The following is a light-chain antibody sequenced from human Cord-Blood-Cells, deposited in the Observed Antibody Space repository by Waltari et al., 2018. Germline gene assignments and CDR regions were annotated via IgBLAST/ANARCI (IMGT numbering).Light chain of an antibody. V-gene: IGLV2-23*02. Sequence: QSALTQPASVSGSPGQSITISCPGTSRDVGGYNLVSWYQQHPGKAPKLMIYEVSKRPSGVSNRFSGSKSGNTASLTISGLQAEDEADYYCCSYAGSSTYYVFGTGTKVTVL. CDR2: EVS. J-gene: IGLJ1*01. CDR1: SRDVGGYNL. CDR3: CSYAGSSTYYV.